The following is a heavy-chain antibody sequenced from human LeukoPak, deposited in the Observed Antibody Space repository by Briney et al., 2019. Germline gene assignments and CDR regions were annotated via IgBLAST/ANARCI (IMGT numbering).Heavy chain of an antibody. CDR1: GXTXXXXA. CDR3: ARVLKQQLVVFDY. D-gene: IGHD6-13*01. V-gene: IGHV1-69*04. Sequence: VKVXCKASGXTXXXXAVSXVXQAPGXXXXXXGRIIPILGIANYAQKFQGRVTITADKSTSTAYMELSSLRSEDTAVYYCARVLKQQLVVFDYWGQGTLVTVSS. J-gene: IGHJ4*02. CDR2: IIPILGIA.